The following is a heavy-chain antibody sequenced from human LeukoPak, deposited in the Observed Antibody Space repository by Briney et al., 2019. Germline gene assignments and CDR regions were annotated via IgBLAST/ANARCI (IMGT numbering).Heavy chain of an antibody. CDR2: INHSGST. D-gene: IGHD2-2*01. J-gene: IGHJ5*02. CDR1: GGSFSGYY. CDR3: ARGLGYCSSTSCYRGRANWFDP. Sequence: SETLSLTCAVYGGSFSGYYRSWIRQPPGKGLEWIGEINHSGSTNYNPSLKSRVTISVDTSKNQFSLKLSSVTAADTAVYYCARGLGYCSSTSCYRGRANWFDPWGQGTLVTVSS. V-gene: IGHV4-34*01.